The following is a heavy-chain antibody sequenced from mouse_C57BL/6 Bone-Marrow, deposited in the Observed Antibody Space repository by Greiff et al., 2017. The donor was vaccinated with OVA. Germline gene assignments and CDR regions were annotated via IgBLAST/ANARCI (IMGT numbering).Heavy chain of an antibody. CDR3: ARDTYDVNYFDY. D-gene: IGHD2-12*01. V-gene: IGHV7-1*01. J-gene: IGHJ2*01. CDR2: SRNKANDYTT. Sequence: EVQGVESGGGLVQSGRSLRLSCATSGFTFSDFYMEWVRQAPGKGLEWIAASRNKANDYTTEYSASVKGRFIVSRDTSQSILYLQMNALRAEDTAIYYCARDTYDVNYFDYWGQGTTLTVSS. CDR1: GFTFSDFY.